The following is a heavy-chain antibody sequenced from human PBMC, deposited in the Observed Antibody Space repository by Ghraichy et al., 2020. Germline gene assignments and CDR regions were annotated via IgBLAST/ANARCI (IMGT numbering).Heavy chain of an antibody. CDR2: IYYSGST. J-gene: IGHJ4*02. CDR3: ARVSLIGEIKPYYFDY. Sequence: SETLSLTCTVSGGSISSGGYYWSWIRQHPGKGLEWIGYIYYSGSTYYNPSLKSRVTISVDTSKNQFSLKLSSVTAADTAVYYCARVSLIGEIKPYYFDYWGQGTLVTVSS. V-gene: IGHV4-31*03. CDR1: GGSISSGGYY. D-gene: IGHD4-17*01.